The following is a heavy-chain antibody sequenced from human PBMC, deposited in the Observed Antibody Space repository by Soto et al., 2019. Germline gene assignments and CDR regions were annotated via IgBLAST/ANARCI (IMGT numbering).Heavy chain of an antibody. CDR2: IYYSGST. CDR1: GGSISSGGYY. CDR3: ARDPRSGWAYYFDY. D-gene: IGHD6-19*01. Sequence: QVQLQESGPGLVKPSQTLSLTCTVSGGSISSGGYYWSWIRQHPGKGLEWIGYIYYSGSTYYNPSVESRVTTSVDTSKNQFSLKLGSVTAADTAVYYCARDPRSGWAYYFDYWGQGTLVTVSS. V-gene: IGHV4-31*03. J-gene: IGHJ4*02.